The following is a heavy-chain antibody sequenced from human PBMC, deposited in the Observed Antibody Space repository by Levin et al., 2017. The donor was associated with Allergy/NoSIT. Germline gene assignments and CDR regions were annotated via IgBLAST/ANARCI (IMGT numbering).Heavy chain of an antibody. J-gene: IGHJ4*02. CDR3: ARSMASTREGYDY. CDR1: GSSISSGYY. Sequence: KASETLSLTCDVSGSSISSGYYWGWIRQTPGRGLEWIGTIYHSGSTYYNPSLKSRVIISVDTSKNQFYLQLSSVTAADTALYYCARSMASTREGYDYWGQGAMVTVSS. D-gene: IGHD2-15*01. V-gene: IGHV4-38-2*01. CDR2: IYHSGST.